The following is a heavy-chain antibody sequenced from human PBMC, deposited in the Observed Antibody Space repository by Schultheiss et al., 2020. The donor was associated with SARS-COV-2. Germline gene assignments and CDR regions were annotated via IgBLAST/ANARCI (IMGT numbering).Heavy chain of an antibody. CDR3: AREQWSSNWSGNWFDP. V-gene: IGHV4-4*02. CDR1: GGSISSSNW. D-gene: IGHD6-13*01. Sequence: SETLSLTCAVSGGSISSSNWWSWVRQPPGKGLEWIGEIYHSGSTNYNPSLKSRVTISLDTSKNQFSLRLSSMTAADTAIYYCAREQWSSNWSGNWFDPWGQGTLVTVSS. CDR2: IYHSGST. J-gene: IGHJ5*02.